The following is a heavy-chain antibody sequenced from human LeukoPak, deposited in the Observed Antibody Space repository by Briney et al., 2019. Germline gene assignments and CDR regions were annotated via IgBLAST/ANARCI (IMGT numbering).Heavy chain of an antibody. D-gene: IGHD6-19*01. V-gene: IGHV1-18*01. J-gene: IGHJ5*02. Sequence: ASVKVSCKASGYTFISYGISWVRQAPGQGLEWMGWISSHNGYTKYAQKFQGRVTMTTDTSMSTAYMELGSLRSDDTAVYYCARRRPMAGVNWFDPWGQGTLVTVSS. CDR2: ISSHNGYT. CDR3: ARRRPMAGVNWFDP. CDR1: GYTFISYG.